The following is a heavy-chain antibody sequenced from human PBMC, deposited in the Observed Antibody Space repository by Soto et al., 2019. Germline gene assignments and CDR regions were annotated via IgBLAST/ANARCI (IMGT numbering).Heavy chain of an antibody. CDR2: ISSSGGTT. J-gene: IGHJ4*02. CDR3: ARDYSYACDY. D-gene: IGHD3-16*01. V-gene: IGHV3-23*01. CDR1: GFTFSSFA. Sequence: EVQLLESGGGLVQPGGSLRLSCAVSGFTFSSFAMSWVRQAPGKGLEWVSVISSSGGTTYYADSVKGRFTISRDNPKNTLYLQMNRLRAEDTAVYYCARDYSYACDYWGQGTLVTVSS.